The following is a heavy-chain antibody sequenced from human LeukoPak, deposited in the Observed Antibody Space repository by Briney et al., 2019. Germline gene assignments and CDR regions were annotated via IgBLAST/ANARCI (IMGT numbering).Heavy chain of an antibody. CDR2: ISAYSGNT. CDR3: ARGATENLFDP. Sequence: GASLNLSCKASGYNFSSYGMSWVRQAPGQGLEWMGCISAYSGNTYYAHNLQGRVTMTTDTATNTAYIECRRQRSDEPAVYYWARGATENLFDPWGQGTVVTVSS. CDR1: GYNFSSYG. V-gene: IGHV1-18*01. J-gene: IGHJ5*02.